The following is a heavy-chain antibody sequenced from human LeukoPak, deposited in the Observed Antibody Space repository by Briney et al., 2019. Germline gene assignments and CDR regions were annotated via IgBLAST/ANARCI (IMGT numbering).Heavy chain of an antibody. CDR2: IIPIFGTA. CDR3: ASHILVGTPTNWFDP. Sequence: SVKVSCKASGGTFSSYAISWVRQAPGQGLEWMGGIIPIFGTANYAQKFQGRVTITADESTSTAYMELSSLRSEDTAVYYCASHILVGTPTNWFDPWGQGTLDTVSS. V-gene: IGHV1-69*13. D-gene: IGHD2-15*01. J-gene: IGHJ5*02. CDR1: GGTFSSYA.